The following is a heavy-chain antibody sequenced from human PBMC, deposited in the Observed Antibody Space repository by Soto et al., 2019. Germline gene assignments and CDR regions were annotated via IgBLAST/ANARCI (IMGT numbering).Heavy chain of an antibody. V-gene: IGHV3-30*18. D-gene: IGHD3-3*01. Sequence: QVQLVESGGGVVQPGRSLRLSCAASGFTFSSYGMHWVRQAPGKGLEWVAVISYDGSNKYYADSVKGRFTISRDNSKNTLYLQMNSLRAEDTAVYYCAKDATYTAYYDFWSGLYYYYGMDVWGQGTTVTVSS. CDR3: AKDATYTAYYDFWSGLYYYYGMDV. CDR2: ISYDGSNK. J-gene: IGHJ6*02. CDR1: GFTFSSYG.